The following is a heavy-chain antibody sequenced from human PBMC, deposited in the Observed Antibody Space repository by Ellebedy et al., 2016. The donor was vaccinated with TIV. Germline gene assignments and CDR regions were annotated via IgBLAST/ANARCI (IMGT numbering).Heavy chain of an antibody. CDR2: ITYDGRNA. Sequence: GGSLRLSXAASGFTVNSNYMSWVRQAPGKGLEWVALITYDGRNAEYADSVKGRFTISRDKSNNTVSLQMNSLRVEDTAAYFCARDRVGGFDHWGQGSLVTVSS. J-gene: IGHJ5*02. D-gene: IGHD1-26*01. V-gene: IGHV3-30*03. CDR1: GFTVNSNY. CDR3: ARDRVGGFDH.